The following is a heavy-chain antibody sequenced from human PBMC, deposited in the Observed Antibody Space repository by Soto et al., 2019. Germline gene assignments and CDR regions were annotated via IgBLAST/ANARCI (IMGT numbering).Heavy chain of an antibody. Sequence: EVQLLESGGGLVQPGGSLRLSCAASGFPFSSYAMSWLRQAPGKGLEWVSAISGTGNTYYADSVKGRFTISRDNSKNTLYVRMNRLGAEDAAIYYCARDAWVAVVGVAVTGGFDPWGQGPLVTVSS. CDR1: GFPFSSYA. V-gene: IGHV3-23*01. CDR3: ARDAWVAVVGVAVTGGFDP. CDR2: ISGTGNT. D-gene: IGHD2-15*01. J-gene: IGHJ5*02.